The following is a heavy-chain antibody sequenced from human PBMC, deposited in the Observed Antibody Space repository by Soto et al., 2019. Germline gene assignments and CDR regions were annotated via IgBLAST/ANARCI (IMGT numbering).Heavy chain of an antibody. J-gene: IGHJ6*02. V-gene: IGHV1-69*12. D-gene: IGHD2-15*01. CDR3: ARGVVVVAVTRYYYGMDV. CDR2: IIPIFGTA. CDR1: GGTFSSYA. Sequence: QVQLVQSGAEVKKPGSSVKVSCKASGGTFSSYAISWVRQAPGQGLEWMGGIIPIFGTANYAQKFQGRVMITADESTSTAYMELSSLRSEDTAVYYCARGVVVVAVTRYYYGMDVWGQGTTVTVSS.